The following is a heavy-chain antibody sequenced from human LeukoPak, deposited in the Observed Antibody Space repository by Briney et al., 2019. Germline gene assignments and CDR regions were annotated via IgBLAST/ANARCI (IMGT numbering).Heavy chain of an antibody. CDR1: GFTFSDYY. D-gene: IGHD2-21*02. J-gene: IGHJ4*02. V-gene: IGHV3-11*01. Sequence: GGSPRLSCAASGFTFSDYYMSWIRQAPGKGLEWVSYISSSGSTIYYADSVKGRFTISRDNAKNSLYLQMNSLRAEDTAVYYCASLYCGGDCYKDYWGQGTLVTVSS. CDR2: ISSSGSTI. CDR3: ASLYCGGDCYKDY.